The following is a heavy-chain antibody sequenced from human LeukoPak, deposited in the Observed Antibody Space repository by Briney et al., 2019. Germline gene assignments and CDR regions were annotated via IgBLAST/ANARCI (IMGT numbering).Heavy chain of an antibody. V-gene: IGHV3-30*18. D-gene: IGHD6-19*01. Sequence: GGSLRLSCAASGFTFSSYGMHWVRQAPGKGLEWVAVISYDGSNKYYADSVKGRFTISRDNSKNTLYLQMNSLRAEDTAVYYCAKDGAGVAVAPGYWGQGTLVTVSS. CDR1: GFTFSSYG. CDR2: ISYDGSNK. CDR3: AKDGAGVAVAPGY. J-gene: IGHJ4*02.